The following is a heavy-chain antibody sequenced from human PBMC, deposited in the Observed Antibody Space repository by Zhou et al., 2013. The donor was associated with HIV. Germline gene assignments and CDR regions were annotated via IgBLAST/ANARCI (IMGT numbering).Heavy chain of an antibody. J-gene: IGHJ3*02. V-gene: IGHV1-46*01. D-gene: IGHD2-21*01. CDR2: INPSGGST. CDR1: GYTFTSYF. CDR3: ARHRRYGDNSYAFDI. Sequence: QVQLVQSGAEVKKPGASVKVSCKASGYTFTSYFMHWVRQAPGQGLEWMGIINPSGGSTSYAQKFQGRVTMTRNTSINTAYMELSSLRSEDTGVYYCARHRRYGDNSYAFDIWGQGTMVTVSS.